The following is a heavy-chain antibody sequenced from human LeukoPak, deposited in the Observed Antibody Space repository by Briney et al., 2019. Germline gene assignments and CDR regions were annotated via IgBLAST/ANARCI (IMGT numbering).Heavy chain of an antibody. J-gene: IGHJ4*02. D-gene: IGHD2-2*02. V-gene: IGHV1-2*02. Sequence: ASVKVSCKASGYTFTGYYMHWVRQAPGQGLEWMGWINPNSGGTNYAQKFQGRVTMTRDTSISTAYMELSRLRSDDTAVYYCARLCSSTSCYTGPDPDYWGQGTLVTVSS. CDR1: GYTFTGYY. CDR3: ARLCSSTSCYTGPDPDY. CDR2: INPNSGGT.